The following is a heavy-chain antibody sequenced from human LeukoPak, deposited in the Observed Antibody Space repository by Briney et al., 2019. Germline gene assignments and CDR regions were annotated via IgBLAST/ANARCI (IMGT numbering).Heavy chain of an antibody. J-gene: IGHJ4*02. CDR2: IYKAGDP. CDR3: ARGLIYYDSRGHYLAERPYFDY. V-gene: IGHV3-53*01. D-gene: IGHD3-22*01. CDR1: GFTLSTNY. Sequence: PGGSLRLSCAASGFTLSTNYMTWVRQAPGKGLEWVSVIYKAGDPYNADSVKGRFSISRDNRKNMLYLQMDSLRAEDTAVDYCARGLIYYDSRGHYLAERPYFDYWGQGTLVTVSS.